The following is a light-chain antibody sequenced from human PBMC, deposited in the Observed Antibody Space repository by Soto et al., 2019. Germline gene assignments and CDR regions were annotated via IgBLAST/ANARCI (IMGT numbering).Light chain of an antibody. V-gene: IGKV2-28*01. CDR1: QSLLHSNGYNY. CDR3: MQALQTRT. CDR2: LGS. Sequence: DIVMTQTPLSLSVTPGQPASISCRSSQSLLHSNGYNYLDWYLQKPGQSPQLLIYLGSYRASGVPDRFCGSGSGTDFTLKISRVEAEDVGVYYCMQALQTRTFGQGTKVDIK. J-gene: IGKJ1*01.